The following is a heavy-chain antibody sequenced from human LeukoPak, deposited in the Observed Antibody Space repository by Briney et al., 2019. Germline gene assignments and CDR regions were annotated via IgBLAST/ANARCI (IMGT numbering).Heavy chain of an antibody. V-gene: IGHV3-30*03. D-gene: IGHD3-10*01. CDR2: ISYDGSNK. CDR1: GFTFSSYG. CDR3: ARAVRWYYYYYGMDV. J-gene: IGHJ6*02. Sequence: PGGSLRLSCAASGFTFSSYGMHWVRQAPGKGLEWVAVISYDGSNKYYADSVKGRFTISRDNSKNTLYLQMNSLRAEDTAVYYCARAVRWYYYYYGMDVWGQGTTVTVSS.